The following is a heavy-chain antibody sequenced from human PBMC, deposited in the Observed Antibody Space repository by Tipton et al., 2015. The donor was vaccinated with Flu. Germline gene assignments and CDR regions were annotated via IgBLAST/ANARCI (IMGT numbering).Heavy chain of an antibody. J-gene: IGHJ6*02. V-gene: IGHV4-4*07. CDR2: IYTSGST. CDR3: ARAQEGVDYGDYGGNGMDV. Sequence: TLSLTCTVSGGSISSYYWSWIRQPAGKGLEWIGRIYTSGSTNYNPSLKSRVTMSVDTSKNQFSLKLSSVTAADTAVYYCARAQEGVDYGDYGGNGMDVWGQGTTVPVSS. CDR1: GGSISSYY. D-gene: IGHD4-17*01.